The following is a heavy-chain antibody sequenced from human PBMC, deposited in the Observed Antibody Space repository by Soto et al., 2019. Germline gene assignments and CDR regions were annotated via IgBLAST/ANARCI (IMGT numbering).Heavy chain of an antibody. V-gene: IGHV4-30-4*01. CDR1: GGSISSGDYY. CDR2: IYYSGNA. Sequence: TVSGGSISSGDYYWSWIRQPPGKGLEWIGYIYYSGNAYYNPSLKSRVTISVDTSKNQFSLKLSSVTAADTAVYYCARVDILTGYYMWFDPWGQGTLVTVSS. J-gene: IGHJ5*02. CDR3: ARVDILTGYYMWFDP. D-gene: IGHD3-9*01.